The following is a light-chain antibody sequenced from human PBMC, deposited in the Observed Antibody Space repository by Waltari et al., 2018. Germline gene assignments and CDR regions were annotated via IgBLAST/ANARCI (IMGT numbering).Light chain of an antibody. CDR2: DVS. V-gene: IGLV2-23*02. CDR3: CSYAGSSTYWV. Sequence: QSALTQPASVSGSPGQSITISCTGTSSDVGGYNYVSWYQQHPGKAPKLMIYDVSKRPSGVSNRFAGSKAGNTACLTISGLQAEDEADYYCCSYAGSSTYWVFGGGTKLTVL. J-gene: IGLJ3*02. CDR1: SSDVGGYNY.